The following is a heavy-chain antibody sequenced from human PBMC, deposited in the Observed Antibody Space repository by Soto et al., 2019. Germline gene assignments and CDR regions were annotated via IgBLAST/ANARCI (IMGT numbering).Heavy chain of an antibody. V-gene: IGHV5-51*01. CDR2: IYPGDSDT. CDR1: GYSLTSYW. J-gene: IGHJ6*02. D-gene: IGHD3-3*01. Sequence: GESVKSSCKGSGYSLTSYWIGWVRQMPGKGLEWMGIIYPGDSDTRYSPPFQGQVTISADKSISTAYLQWSSLKASDTAMYYCARTSRMGDFWSGYFNYYYYYGMDVWGQGTTVTVSS. CDR3: ARTSRMGDFWSGYFNYYYYYGMDV.